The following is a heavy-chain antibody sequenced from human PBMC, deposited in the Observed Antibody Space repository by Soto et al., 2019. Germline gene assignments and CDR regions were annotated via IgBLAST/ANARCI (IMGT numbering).Heavy chain of an antibody. CDR2: TYYRSKWYN. J-gene: IGHJ4*02. Sequence: RTLSLTCAISGDSVSSNSAAWNWSRQSPARGLEWLGRTYYRSKWYNDYAVSVKSRITITPDTSKNQFSLQLNSVTAEDTAVYYCARDSWQLAGGSPFDYWGQGTLVTVSS. D-gene: IGHD6-6*01. V-gene: IGHV6-1*01. CDR3: ARDSWQLAGGSPFDY. CDR1: GDSVSSNSAA.